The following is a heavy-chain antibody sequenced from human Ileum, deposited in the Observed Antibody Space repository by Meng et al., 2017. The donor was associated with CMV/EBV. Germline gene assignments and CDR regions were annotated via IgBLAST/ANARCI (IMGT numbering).Heavy chain of an antibody. V-gene: IGHV3-49*04. CDR1: GFTFRDNA. D-gene: IGHD4-11*01. Sequence: GESLKISCTAPGFTFRDNAMSWVRQAPGKGLEWVGFIRSKAYGGTTEYAASVKGRFTISIDDSESIAYLQMNSLKTEDTAVYYCARVSYSKYYFYYYGMDVWGQGTTVTVSS. CDR2: IRSKAYGGTT. J-gene: IGHJ6*02. CDR3: ARVSYSKYYFYYYGMDV.